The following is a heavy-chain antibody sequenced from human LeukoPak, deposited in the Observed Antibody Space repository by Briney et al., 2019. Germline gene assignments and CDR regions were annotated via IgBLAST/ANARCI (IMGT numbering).Heavy chain of an antibody. CDR1: GYTLTELS. D-gene: IGHD3-22*01. J-gene: IGHJ4*02. CDR3: ATAPKDYYDSSGYYYSDY. V-gene: IGHV1-24*01. CDR2: FDPEDGET. Sequence: GASVKASCKVSGYTLTELSMHWVRQAPGKGLEWMGGFDPEDGETIYAQKFQGRVTMTEDTSTDTAYMELSSLRSEDTAVYYCATAPKDYYDSSGYYYSDYWGQGTLVTVSS.